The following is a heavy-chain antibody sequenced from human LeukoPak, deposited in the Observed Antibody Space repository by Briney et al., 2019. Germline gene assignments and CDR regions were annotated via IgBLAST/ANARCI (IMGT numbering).Heavy chain of an antibody. V-gene: IGHV3-7*01. CDR3: ARPLDY. CDR2: INKDGNET. J-gene: IGHJ4*02. CDR1: GFTFSDHL. Sequence: GGSLRLSCAASGFTFSDHLRGWVRQAPGKGLEWVANINKDGNETYYVDSVKGRFTISRDNVKNSLFLQLDSLRVEDTAMYYCARPLDYWGQGTLVTVPS.